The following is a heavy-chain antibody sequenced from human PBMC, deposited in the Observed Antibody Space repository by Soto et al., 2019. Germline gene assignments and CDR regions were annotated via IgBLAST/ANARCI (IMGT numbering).Heavy chain of an antibody. Sequence: SETLSLTCAVSGGSISSGGYSWSWIRQPPGKGLEWIGYIYHSGSTYYNPSLKSRVTISVDRSKNQFSLKLSSVTAADTAVYYCARAYYYDSSDYYPIPPDAFEIWGQGTMVTVSS. CDR2: IYHSGST. D-gene: IGHD3-22*01. V-gene: IGHV4-30-2*01. CDR1: GGSISSGGYS. J-gene: IGHJ3*02. CDR3: ARAYYYDSSDYYPIPPDAFEI.